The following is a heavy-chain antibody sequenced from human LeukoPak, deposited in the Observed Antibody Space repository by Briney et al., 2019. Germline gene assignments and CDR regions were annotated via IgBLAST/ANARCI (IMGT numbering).Heavy chain of an antibody. CDR1: GYTFTGYY. J-gene: IGHJ5*02. V-gene: IGHV1-2*02. CDR2: INPNSGDT. D-gene: IGHD6-19*01. CDR3: ARGQNIAVGRFDP. Sequence: ASVKVSCKASGYTFTGYYMHWVRQAPGQGLEWMGWINPNSGDTNYAQKFQGRVTMTRNTSISTAYMELSRLRSDDTAVYYCARGQNIAVGRFDPWGQGTLVTVSS.